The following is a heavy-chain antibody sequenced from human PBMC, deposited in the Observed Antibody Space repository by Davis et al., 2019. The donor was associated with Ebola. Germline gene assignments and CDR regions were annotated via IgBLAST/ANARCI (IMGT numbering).Heavy chain of an antibody. D-gene: IGHD3-10*01. CDR2: IIPIFGTT. Sequence: AASVKVSCKASGYTFKNSAISWVRQAPGHGLEWMGGIIPIFGTTSYTQKFQGRVTITADESTSTAYMELSSLRSEDTAVYYCAGMHGFGEGWPGYWGQGTLVTVSS. CDR3: AGMHGFGEGWPGY. J-gene: IGHJ4*02. V-gene: IGHV1-69*13. CDR1: GYTFKNSA.